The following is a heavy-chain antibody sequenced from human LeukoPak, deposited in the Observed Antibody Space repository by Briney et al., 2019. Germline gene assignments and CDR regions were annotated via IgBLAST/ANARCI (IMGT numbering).Heavy chain of an antibody. CDR2: IDPKNGDT. CDR1: GYPSSDYY. V-gene: IGHV1-2*02. Sequence: VSVKVSCKTSGYPSSDYYIHWIRQASGQGLESMGWIDPKNGDTKYAQRSQGRLTISMDTSIDTVYMELSGLRYDDTAVYYCARLSALWGQGTLVTVSS. CDR3: ARLSAL. J-gene: IGHJ4*02.